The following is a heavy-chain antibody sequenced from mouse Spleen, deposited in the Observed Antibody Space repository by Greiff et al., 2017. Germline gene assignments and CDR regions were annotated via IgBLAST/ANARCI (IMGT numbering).Heavy chain of an antibody. CDR3: NADDYDPFYAMDY. V-gene: IGHV14-4*02. CDR2: IDPENGDT. J-gene: IGHJ4*01. D-gene: IGHD2-4*01. CDR1: GFNIKDYY. Sequence: VQLQQSGAELVRSGASVKLSCTASGFNIKDYYMPWVKQRPEQGLEWIGWIDPENGDTEYAPKFQGKATMTADTSSNTAYLQLSSLTSEDTAVYYCNADDYDPFYAMDYWGQGTSVTVSS.